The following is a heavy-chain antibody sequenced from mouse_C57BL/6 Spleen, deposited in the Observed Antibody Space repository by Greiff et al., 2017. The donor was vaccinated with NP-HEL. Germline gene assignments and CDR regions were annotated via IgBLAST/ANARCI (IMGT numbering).Heavy chain of an antibody. CDR2: ISNGGGST. Sequence: DVMLVESGGGLVQPGGSLKLSCAASGFTFSDYYMYWVRQTPEKRLEWVAYISNGGGSTYYPDTVKGRFTISRDNAKNTLYLQMSRLKSEDTAMYYCARQDGSSYIDVWGTGTTVTVSS. CDR1: GFTFSDYY. V-gene: IGHV5-12*01. CDR3: ARQDGSSYIDV. J-gene: IGHJ1*03. D-gene: IGHD1-1*01.